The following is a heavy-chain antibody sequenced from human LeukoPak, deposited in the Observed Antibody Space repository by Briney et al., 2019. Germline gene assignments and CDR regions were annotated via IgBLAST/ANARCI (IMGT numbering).Heavy chain of an antibody. CDR2: ISGSSSVT. J-gene: IGHJ4*02. CDR3: ARDPGTGSGWYYFDY. CDR1: GFTFSNFN. V-gene: IGHV3-48*01. D-gene: IGHD6-19*01. Sequence: GGSLRLSCAASGFTFSNFNMNWVRQAPGKGLEWVSYISGSSSVTYHADSVEGRFTISRDNAKNSLYLQMNSLRAEDTAVYYCARDPGTGSGWYYFDYWGQGTLVTVSS.